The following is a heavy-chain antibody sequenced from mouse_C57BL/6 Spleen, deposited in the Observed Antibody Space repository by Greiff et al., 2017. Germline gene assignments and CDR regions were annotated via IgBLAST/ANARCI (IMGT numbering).Heavy chain of an antibody. CDR3: TTDRGYYGSSYSNWYFDV. Sequence: VQLQQSGAELVRPGASVKLSCTASGFNIKDDYMHWVKQRPEQGLEWIGLIDPENGDTEYASKFQGKATITADTSSNTAYLQLSSLTSEDTAVYYCTTDRGYYGSSYSNWYFDVWGTGTTVTVSS. CDR2: IDPENGDT. J-gene: IGHJ1*03. CDR1: GFNIKDDY. V-gene: IGHV14-4*01. D-gene: IGHD1-1*01.